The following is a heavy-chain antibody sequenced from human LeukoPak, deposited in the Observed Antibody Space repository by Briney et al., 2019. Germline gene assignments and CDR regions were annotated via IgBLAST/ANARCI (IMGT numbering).Heavy chain of an antibody. Sequence: GGSLRLSCAASGFTFSSYWMSWVRQAPGKGLEWVANIKQDGSEKYYVDSVKGRFTISRDNAKNSLYLQMNSLRAEDTAVYYCARPQKYSSSRYYFDYWGQGTLVTVSS. D-gene: IGHD6-13*01. J-gene: IGHJ4*02. CDR1: GFTFSSYW. CDR3: ARPQKYSSSRYYFDY. CDR2: IKQDGSEK. V-gene: IGHV3-7*01.